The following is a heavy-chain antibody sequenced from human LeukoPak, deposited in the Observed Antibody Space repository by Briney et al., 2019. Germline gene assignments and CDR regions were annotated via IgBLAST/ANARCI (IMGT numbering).Heavy chain of an antibody. Sequence: PGGSLRLSCAASGFTFRNYAMDWVRQAPGKGLEWVAVIWSDGSNDRCADSVKGRFTISRDNSKNTLYLQMNSLRAEDTAVYYCAREFQYYFDYWGQGTLVTVSS. CDR3: AREFQYYFDY. CDR1: GFTFRNYA. CDR2: IWSDGSND. V-gene: IGHV3-33*01. J-gene: IGHJ4*02.